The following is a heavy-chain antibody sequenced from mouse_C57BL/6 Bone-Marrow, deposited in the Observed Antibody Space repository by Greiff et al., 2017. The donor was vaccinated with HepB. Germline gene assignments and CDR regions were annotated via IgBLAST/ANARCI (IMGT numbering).Heavy chain of an antibody. J-gene: IGHJ4*01. CDR2: ISSGGDYI. Sequence: EVKLMESGEGLVKPGGSLKLSCAASGFTFSSYAMSWVRQTPEKRLEWVAYISSGGDYIYYADTVKGRFAISRDNARNTLYLQMSSLKSEDTAMYYCTRDYGNLMDYWGQGTSVTVSS. CDR3: TRDYGNLMDY. D-gene: IGHD2-1*01. CDR1: GFTFSSYA. V-gene: IGHV5-9-1*02.